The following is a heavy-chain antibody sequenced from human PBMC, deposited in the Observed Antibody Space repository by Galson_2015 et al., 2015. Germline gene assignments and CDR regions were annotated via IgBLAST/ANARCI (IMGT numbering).Heavy chain of an antibody. CDR3: AKATNYYGSGSYYEAAVAFDI. V-gene: IGHV3-9*01. Sequence: SLRLSCAASGFTFDDYAMHWVRQAPGKGLEWVSGISWNSGSIGYADSVKGRFTISRDNAKNSLYLQMNSLRAEDTALYYCAKATNYYGSGSYYEAAVAFDIWGQGTMVTVSS. D-gene: IGHD3-10*01. J-gene: IGHJ3*02. CDR1: GFTFDDYA. CDR2: ISWNSGSI.